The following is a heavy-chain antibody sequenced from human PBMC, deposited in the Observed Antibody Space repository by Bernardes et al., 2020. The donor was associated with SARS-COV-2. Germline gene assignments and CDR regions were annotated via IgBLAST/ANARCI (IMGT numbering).Heavy chain of an antibody. V-gene: IGHV4-59*01. J-gene: IGHJ5*02. Sequence: SETLSLTCTVSGGSISSYYWSWIRQPPGKGLEWIGYIYYSGSTNYNPSLKSRVTISVDTSKNQFSLKLSSVTAADTAVYYCARAIGSGWYGPFDPWGQGTLVTVSS. CDR1: GGSISSYY. CDR3: ARAIGSGWYGPFDP. CDR2: IYYSGST. D-gene: IGHD6-19*01.